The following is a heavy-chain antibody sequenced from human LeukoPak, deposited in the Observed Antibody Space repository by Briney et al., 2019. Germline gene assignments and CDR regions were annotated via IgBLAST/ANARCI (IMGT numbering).Heavy chain of an antibody. D-gene: IGHD1-26*01. J-gene: IGHJ4*02. CDR2: VDPEDGET. CDR1: GYTFTDYY. Sequence: ASVKVSCKASGYTFTDYYMHWVQQAPGKGLEWMGRVDPEDGETIYAEKFQGRVTITADTSTDTAYMELSSLRSEDTAVYYCATGLLVGATSWGQGNLVTVSS. V-gene: IGHV1-69-2*01. CDR3: ATGLLVGATS.